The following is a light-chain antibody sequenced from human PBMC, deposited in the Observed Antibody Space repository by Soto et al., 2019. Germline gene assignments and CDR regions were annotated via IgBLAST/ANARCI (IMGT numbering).Light chain of an antibody. CDR2: EVS. V-gene: IGLV2-14*01. CDR3: SSYTSSSTLVV. J-gene: IGLJ2*01. Sequence: QSALTQPASVSGSPGQSITISCTGTSSDVGGYNYVSWYQQHPGKAPKVMIYEVSNQPSGVSNRFSGSKSGNTASLTISGLQAEDEGDYYCSSYTSSSTLVVFGGGTQLTVL. CDR1: SSDVGGYNY.